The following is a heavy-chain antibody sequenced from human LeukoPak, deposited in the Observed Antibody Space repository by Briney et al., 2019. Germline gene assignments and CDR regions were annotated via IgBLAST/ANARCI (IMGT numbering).Heavy chain of an antibody. J-gene: IGHJ4*02. CDR1: GFTVSSNE. CDR2: ISGGST. CDR3: AKSGYNRFDY. D-gene: IGHD5-24*01. Sequence: QSGGSLRLSCAASGFTVSSNEMSWLRHAPGKALEWVSSISGGSTYYADSRKGRFTISRDNSKNTLYLQMNSLIAEDTAVYYCAKSGYNRFDYWGQGTRVTVSS. V-gene: IGHV3-38-3*01.